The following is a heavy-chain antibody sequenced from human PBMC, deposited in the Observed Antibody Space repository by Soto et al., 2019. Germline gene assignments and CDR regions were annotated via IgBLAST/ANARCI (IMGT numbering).Heavy chain of an antibody. J-gene: IGHJ6*02. CDR1: GGSISSGGYS. D-gene: IGHD3-3*01. CDR3: ARGRRDDYWSFYYYYYGMDV. V-gene: IGHV4-30-2*01. Sequence: SDTLSLTCAVSGGSISSGGYSWSWIRQPPGKGLEWIGYIYHSGSTYYNPSLKSRVTISVDTSKNQFSLKLSSVTAADTAVYYCARGRRDDYWSFYYYYYGMDVWGHGTTVTVSS. CDR2: IYHSGST.